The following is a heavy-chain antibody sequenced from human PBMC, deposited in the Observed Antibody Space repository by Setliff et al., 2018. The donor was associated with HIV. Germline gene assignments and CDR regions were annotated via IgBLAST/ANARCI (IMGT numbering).Heavy chain of an antibody. CDR2: INSDGSGT. V-gene: IGHV3-74*01. Sequence: PGGSLRLSCAASGFTFSSYWMHWVRQAPGKGLVWVSRINSDGSGTGYADSVKGRFTTSRDNAKNTLYLQMNSLRAEDTAVYYCARNFDFWSGYLDYWGQGTLVTVSS. D-gene: IGHD3-3*01. CDR3: ARNFDFWSGYLDY. CDR1: GFTFSSYW. J-gene: IGHJ4*02.